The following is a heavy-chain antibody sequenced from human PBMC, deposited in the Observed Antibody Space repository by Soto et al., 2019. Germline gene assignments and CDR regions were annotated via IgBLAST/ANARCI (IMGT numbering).Heavy chain of an antibody. J-gene: IGHJ3*02. V-gene: IGHV3-33*01. CDR2: IWYDGSNK. D-gene: IGHD3-16*01. CDR1: GFTFSSYG. CDR3: ARDRRGLRGSRYLRNDAFDI. Sequence: GGSLRLSCAASGFTFSSYGMHWVRQTPGKGLEWVAVIWYDGSNKYYADSVKGRFTISRDNSKNTLYLQMNSLRAEDTAVYYCARDRRGLRGSRYLRNDAFDICGQGTLVTVSS.